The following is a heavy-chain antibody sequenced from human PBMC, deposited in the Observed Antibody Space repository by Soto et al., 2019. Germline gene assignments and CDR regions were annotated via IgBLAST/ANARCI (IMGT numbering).Heavy chain of an antibody. V-gene: IGHV1-3*01. CDR2: INAGNGNT. J-gene: IGHJ4*02. CDR1: GDTLSSHA. CDR3: ARDGARITVFGVVYYFDN. Sequence: SVKVSCNAFGDTLSSHAMPWVRQAPGQTLEWMGWINAGNGNTKYSQKFQGRVAITRDTSASTAYMELSSLRSEDTAVYLCARDGARITVFGVVYYFDNWGQGTLVTISS. D-gene: IGHD3-3*01.